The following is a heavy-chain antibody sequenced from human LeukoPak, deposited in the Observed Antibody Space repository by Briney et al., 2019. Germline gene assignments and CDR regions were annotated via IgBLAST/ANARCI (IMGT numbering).Heavy chain of an antibody. V-gene: IGHV4-59*01. J-gene: IGHJ4*02. CDR3: ARVRGDFWSGYLGSFDY. CDR2: IYYSGST. Sequence: SETLSLTXTVSGGSISSYYWSWIRQPPGKGLKWIGYIYYSGSTNYNPSLKSRVTISVDTSKNQFSLKLSSVTAADTAVYYCARVRGDFWSGYLGSFDYWGQGTLVTVSS. CDR1: GGSISSYY. D-gene: IGHD3-3*01.